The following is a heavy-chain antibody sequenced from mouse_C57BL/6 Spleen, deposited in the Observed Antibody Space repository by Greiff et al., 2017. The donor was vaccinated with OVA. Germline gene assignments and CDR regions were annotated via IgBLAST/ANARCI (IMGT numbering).Heavy chain of an antibody. CDR1: GYSITSGYY. CDR2: ISYDGSN. J-gene: IGHJ3*01. CDR3: ASLYDYDAFAY. V-gene: IGHV3-6*01. Sequence: EVKLVESGPGLVKPSQSLSLTCSVTGYSITSGYYWNWIRQFPGNKLEWMGYISYDGSNNYNPSLKNRISITRDTSKNQFFLKLNSVTTEDTATYYCASLYDYDAFAYWGQGTLVTVSA. D-gene: IGHD2-4*01.